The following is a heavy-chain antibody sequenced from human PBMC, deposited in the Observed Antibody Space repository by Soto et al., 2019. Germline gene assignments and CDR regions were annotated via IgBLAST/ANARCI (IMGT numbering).Heavy chain of an antibody. V-gene: IGHV3-66*01. Sequence: DVQLVESGGGLVQPGGSLRLSCAASGITVSSTYMSWVRQAPGKGLEWVSVMFSGGNTYYADSVKGRFTFSRDNSKNTLYLQMNGLRAEDTSLYYGATDEGRYWGQGTLVTFSS. J-gene: IGHJ4*02. CDR2: MFSGGNT. CDR1: GITVSSTY. CDR3: ATDEGRY.